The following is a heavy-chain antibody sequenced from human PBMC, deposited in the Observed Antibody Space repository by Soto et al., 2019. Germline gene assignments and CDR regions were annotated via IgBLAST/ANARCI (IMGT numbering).Heavy chain of an antibody. CDR1: GFTFSSYG. Sequence: QVQLVESGGGVVQPGRSLRLSCGASGFTFSSYGMHWVRQAPGKGLEWVAVTWYDGSNKYHADSVKGRFTISRDNSKNTLYLQMNSLRVEDTAVYYCARLSSSWSMDVWGQGTTVTVSS. CDR2: TWYDGSNK. J-gene: IGHJ6*02. V-gene: IGHV3-33*01. D-gene: IGHD6-13*01. CDR3: ARLSSSWSMDV.